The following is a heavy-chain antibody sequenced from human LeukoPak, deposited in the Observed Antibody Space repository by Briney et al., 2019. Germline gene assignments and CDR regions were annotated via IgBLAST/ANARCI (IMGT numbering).Heavy chain of an antibody. V-gene: IGHV3-9*01. D-gene: IGHD6-19*01. CDR1: GFTLDDYA. Sequence: GGSLRLSCAPSGFTLDDYAMHWVRQAPGGGVGWVSGISWNSGSIGYADSVKGRLPISRDNAKKTLYLQVDRLQAQEPACYLWAKKLAVAGTSADAFDIWGQGTMVTVSS. CDR3: AKKLAVAGTSADAFDI. J-gene: IGHJ3*02. CDR2: ISWNSGSI.